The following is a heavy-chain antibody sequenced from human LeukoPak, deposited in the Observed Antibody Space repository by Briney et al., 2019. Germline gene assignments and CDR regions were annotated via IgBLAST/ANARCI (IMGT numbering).Heavy chain of an antibody. CDR3: ARDGGGWMAGYYYGMDV. V-gene: IGHV3-21*01. D-gene: IGHD5-24*01. CDR1: GFTFSSYS. J-gene: IGHJ6*02. CDR2: ISSSSSYI. Sequence: GGSLRLSCAASGFTFSSYSMNWVRQAPGKGLEWVSSISSSSSYIYYADSVKGRFTISRDNAKNSLYLQMNSLRSEDTAVYYCARDGGGWMAGYYYGMDVWGQGTTATVSS.